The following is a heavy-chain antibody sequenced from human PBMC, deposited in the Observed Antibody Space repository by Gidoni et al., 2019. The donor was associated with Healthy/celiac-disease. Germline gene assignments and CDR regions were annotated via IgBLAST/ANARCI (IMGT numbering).Heavy chain of an antibody. D-gene: IGHD5-18*01. CDR2: IWYDGSNK. Sequence: QVQLVESGGGVVQPGRSLRLSCAASGFPFSSYGMHWVRQAPGKGLEWVAVIWYDGSNKYYADSVKGRFTISRDNSKNTLYLQMNSLRAEDTAVYYCARDQRGYSYVIEGGFDPWGQGTLVTVSS. J-gene: IGHJ5*02. CDR1: GFPFSSYG. CDR3: ARDQRGYSYVIEGGFDP. V-gene: IGHV3-33*01.